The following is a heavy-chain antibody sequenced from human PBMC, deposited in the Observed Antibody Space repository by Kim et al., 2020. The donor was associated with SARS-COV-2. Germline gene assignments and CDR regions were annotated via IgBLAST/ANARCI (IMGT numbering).Heavy chain of an antibody. D-gene: IGHD1-26*01. V-gene: IGHV1-69*01. J-gene: IGHJ4*02. CDR3: ARSRGFPGKIDY. Sequence: NYAQEFQGRVTITADESTSTAYMERGSLRSEDTAVYYCARSRGFPGKIDYWGQGTLVTVSS.